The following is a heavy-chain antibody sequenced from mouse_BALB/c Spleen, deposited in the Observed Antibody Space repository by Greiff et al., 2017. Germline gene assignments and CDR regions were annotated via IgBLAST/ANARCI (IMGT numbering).Heavy chain of an antibody. J-gene: IGHJ2*01. Sequence: VKLVESGPGLVAPSQSLSITCTVSGFSLTSYGVHWVRQPPGKGLEWLGVIWAGGSTNYNSALMSRLSISKDNSKSQVFLKMNSLQTDDTAMYYCARGGYGNYVLDYWGQGTTLTVSS. D-gene: IGHD2-1*01. CDR2: IWAGGST. CDR3: ARGGYGNYVLDY. CDR1: GFSLTSYG. V-gene: IGHV2-9*02.